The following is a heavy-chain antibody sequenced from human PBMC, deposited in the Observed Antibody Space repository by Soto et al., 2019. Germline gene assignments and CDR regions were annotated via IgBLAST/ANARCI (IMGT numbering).Heavy chain of an antibody. D-gene: IGHD6-6*01. J-gene: IGHJ4*02. CDR3: VKDHMWGGYTTSYYFDD. Sequence: EVQLVESGGGLVQPGRSPRLSCVASGFTFDDYAMHWVRQAPGKGLEWVSGITWNSGSIDYADSVKGRFTISRDSAKNSLYLQMNRLRVEDTALYYCVKDHMWGGYTTSYYFDDWGQGTLVTVSS. V-gene: IGHV3-9*01. CDR2: ITWNSGSI. CDR1: GFTFDDYA.